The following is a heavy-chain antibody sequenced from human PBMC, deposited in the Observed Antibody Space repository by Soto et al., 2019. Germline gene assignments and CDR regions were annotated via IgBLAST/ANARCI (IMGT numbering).Heavy chain of an antibody. J-gene: IGHJ6*02. CDR2: INPNSGGT. Sequence: ASVKVSCKASGYTFTGHYIHWVRQAPGQGLEWMGWINPNSGGTNYAQKFQGRVTMTRDTSISTAYMELSRLRSDDTAVYYCARVYYDFWSGYGMDVWGQGTTVTVSS. CDR1: GYTFTGHY. D-gene: IGHD3-3*01. V-gene: IGHV1-2*02. CDR3: ARVYYDFWSGYGMDV.